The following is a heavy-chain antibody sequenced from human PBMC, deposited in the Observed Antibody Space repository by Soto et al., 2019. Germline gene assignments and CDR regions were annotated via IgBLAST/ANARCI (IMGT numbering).Heavy chain of an antibody. V-gene: IGHV3-21*01. Sequence: GGSLRLCCAASGFTFSSYSMNWVRQAPGKGLEWVSSISSSSSYIYYADSVKGRFTISRDNAKNSLYLQMNSLRAEDTAVYYCAGAVDTAMEPLDYWGQGTLVTVSS. CDR2: ISSSSSYI. CDR3: AGAVDTAMEPLDY. CDR1: GFTFSSYS. D-gene: IGHD5-18*01. J-gene: IGHJ4*02.